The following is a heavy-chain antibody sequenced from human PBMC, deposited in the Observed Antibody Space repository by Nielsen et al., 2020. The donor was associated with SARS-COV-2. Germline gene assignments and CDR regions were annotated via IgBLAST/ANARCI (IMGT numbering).Heavy chain of an antibody. V-gene: IGHV4-34*01. CDR3: ARGRLAAAGTHNYFDY. CDR1: GGSFSGYY. J-gene: IGHJ4*02. CDR2: INHSGST. Sequence: GSLRLSCAVYGGSFSGYYWSWIRQPPGKGLEWIGEINHSGSTNYNPSLKSRVTISVDTSKNQLSLKLSSVTAADTAVYYCARGRLAAAGTHNYFDYWGQGTLVTVSS. D-gene: IGHD6-13*01.